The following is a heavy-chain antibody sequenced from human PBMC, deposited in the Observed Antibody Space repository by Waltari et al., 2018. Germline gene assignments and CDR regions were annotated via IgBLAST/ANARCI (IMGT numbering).Heavy chain of an antibody. D-gene: IGHD3-10*01. CDR2: ISGSGGST. CDR1: GFTFSRYA. Sequence: EVQLLESGGGLVQPGGSLRLSCAASGFTFSRYAMSCARQAPGKGLEWVSAISGSGGSTYYADSVKGRFTISRDNSKNTLYLQMNSLRAEDTAVYYCARLPSDVLLWFGEFDYYMDVWGKGTTVTISS. V-gene: IGHV3-23*01. J-gene: IGHJ6*03. CDR3: ARLPSDVLLWFGEFDYYMDV.